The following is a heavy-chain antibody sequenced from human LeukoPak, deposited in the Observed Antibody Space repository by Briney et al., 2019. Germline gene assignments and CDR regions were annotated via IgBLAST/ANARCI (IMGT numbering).Heavy chain of an antibody. J-gene: IGHJ4*02. CDR3: ARLPLGAFGEVLNFHV. D-gene: IGHD3-10*01. V-gene: IGHV4-34*01. Sequence: SETLSLTCGVSSEIFSGYYWGWIRQPPGKGLVWIGDINYSGTTKYNPTLKSRVTISIDTSKKQFSLKVNSVTAADTAVYFCARLPLGAFGEVLNFHVWGQGTLVTVSS. CDR1: SEIFSGYY. CDR2: INYSGTT.